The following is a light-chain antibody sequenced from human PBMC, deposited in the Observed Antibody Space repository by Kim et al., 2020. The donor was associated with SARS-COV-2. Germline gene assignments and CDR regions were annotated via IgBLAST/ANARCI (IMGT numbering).Light chain of an antibody. CDR1: SSDVGAYNY. CDR3: SSYSSTSHVV. CDR2: DVN. V-gene: IGLV2-14*03. J-gene: IGLJ2*01. Sequence: QSALTQPPSVSGSPGQSITISCTGTSSDVGAYNYVSWYQQHPGKAPKLLIYDVNNRPSGVSSRFSGSKSGNRASLTISGLQAEDEADYYCSSYSSTSHVVFGGGTQLTVL.